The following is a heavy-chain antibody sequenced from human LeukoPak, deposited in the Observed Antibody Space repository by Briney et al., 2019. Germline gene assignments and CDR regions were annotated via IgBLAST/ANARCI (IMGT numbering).Heavy chain of an antibody. J-gene: IGHJ4*02. CDR2: IYSGGST. D-gene: IGHD1-26*01. Sequence: GGSLRLSCAASGFTFSSYGMHWVRQAPGKGLEWVSVIYSGGSTYYADSVKGRFTISRDNSKNTLYLQMNSLRAEDTAVYYCARDGGVGAFDYWGQGTLVTVSS. V-gene: IGHV3-53*01. CDR1: GFTFSSYG. CDR3: ARDGGVGAFDY.